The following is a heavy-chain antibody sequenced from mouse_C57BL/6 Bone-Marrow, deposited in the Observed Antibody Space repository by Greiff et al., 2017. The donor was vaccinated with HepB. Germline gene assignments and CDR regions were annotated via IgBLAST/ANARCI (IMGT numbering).Heavy chain of an antibody. V-gene: IGHV5-6*02. J-gene: IGHJ2*01. CDR1: GFTFSTSG. CDR3: ARDRFDYYFDY. Sequence: EVKLVESGGDLVKSGGSQKLSCAASGFTFSTSGMSWVRQTPDKRLEWVATINTGGTYTYYSDSVKGRFTISRDTAKNTLFLQMSSLKSEDTAIYYCARDRFDYYFDYWGQGTTLTVSS. CDR2: INTGGTYT. D-gene: IGHD2-14*01.